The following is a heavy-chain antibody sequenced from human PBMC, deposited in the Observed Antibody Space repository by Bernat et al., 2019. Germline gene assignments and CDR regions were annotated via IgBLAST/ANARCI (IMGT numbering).Heavy chain of an antibody. CDR1: GGSFSGYY. CDR2: IYYSGST. Sequence: QVQLQQWGAGLLKPSETLSLTCAVYGGSFSGYYWSWIRQPPGKGLEWIGSIYYSGSTYYNPSLKSRVTISVDTSKNQFSLKLSSVTAADTAVYYCARRYYYYGMDVWGQGTTVTVSS. CDR3: ARRYYYYGMDV. V-gene: IGHV4-34*01. J-gene: IGHJ6*02.